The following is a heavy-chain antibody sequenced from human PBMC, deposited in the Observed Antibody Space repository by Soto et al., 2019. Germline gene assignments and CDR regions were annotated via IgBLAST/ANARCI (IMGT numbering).Heavy chain of an antibody. CDR2: MNPNSGNT. CDR1: GYTFTSYD. V-gene: IGHV1-8*01. CDR3: ARGKNFDDYSNPRDYYYYYMDV. Sequence: ASVKVSCKASGYTFTSYDINWVRQATGQGLEWMGWMNPNSGNTGYAQKFQGRVTMTRNTSISTAYMELSSLRSEDTAVYYCARGKNFDDYSNPRDYYYYYMDVWGKGTTVTVSS. D-gene: IGHD4-4*01. J-gene: IGHJ6*03.